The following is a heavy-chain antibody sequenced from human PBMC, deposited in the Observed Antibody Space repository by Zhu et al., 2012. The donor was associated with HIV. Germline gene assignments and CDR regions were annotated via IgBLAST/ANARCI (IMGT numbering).Heavy chain of an antibody. CDR2: IYHSGST. J-gene: IGHJ4*02. D-gene: IGHD3-10*01. CDR1: GYSISSGYY. CDR3: ARHYYGSGSYKRALYYFDY. V-gene: IGHV4-38-2*01. Sequence: QVQLQESGPGLVKPSETLSLTCAVSGYSISSGYYWGWIRQPPGKGLEWIGSIYHSGSTYYNPSLKSRVTISVDTSMNQFSLKLSSVTAADTAVYYCARHYYGSGSYKRALYYFDYWGQGTLVTVSS.